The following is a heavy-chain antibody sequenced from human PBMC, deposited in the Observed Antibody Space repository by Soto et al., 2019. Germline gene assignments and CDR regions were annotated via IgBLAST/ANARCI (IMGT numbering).Heavy chain of an antibody. CDR2: IIPIFGTA. CDR1: GGTFSSYA. Sequence: GASVKVSCKASGGTFSSYAISWVRQAPGQGLEWMGGIIPIFGTATYAQKFQGRVTITADKSTSTAYMELSSLRSEDTAVYYRARDRPPEDIVVVVAAPAVHGMDVWGQGTTVTVSS. J-gene: IGHJ6*02. D-gene: IGHD2-15*01. V-gene: IGHV1-69*06. CDR3: ARDRPPEDIVVVVAAPAVHGMDV.